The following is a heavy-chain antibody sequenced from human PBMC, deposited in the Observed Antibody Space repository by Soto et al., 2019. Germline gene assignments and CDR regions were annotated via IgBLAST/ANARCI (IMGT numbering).Heavy chain of an antibody. CDR3: ARHGGYSSSWYVLAWFDP. V-gene: IGHV4-39*01. D-gene: IGHD6-13*01. CDR1: GGSISSSSYY. J-gene: IGHJ5*02. CDR2: IYYSGST. Sequence: SETLSLTCTVSGGSISSSSYYWGWIRQPPGKGLEWIGSIYYSGSTYYNPSLKSRVTISVDTSKNQFSLKLSSVTAADTAVYYCARHGGYSSSWYVLAWFDPWGQGTLVTVSS.